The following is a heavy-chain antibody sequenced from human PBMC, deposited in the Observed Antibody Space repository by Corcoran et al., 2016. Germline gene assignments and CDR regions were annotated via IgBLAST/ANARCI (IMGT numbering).Heavy chain of an antibody. V-gene: IGHV1-18*01. Sequence: QVQLVQSGAEVKKPGASVKVSCKASGYTFTSYGISWVRQAPGQGLEWMGWISAYNGNTNYAQKFQGRVTMTTDTSTSTAYMELRSLRSDDTAVYYWARDPPGEQWPNRYDYWGQGTLVTVSS. J-gene: IGHJ4*02. CDR3: ARDPPGEQWPNRYDY. CDR2: ISAYNGNT. D-gene: IGHD6-19*01. CDR1: GYTFTSYG.